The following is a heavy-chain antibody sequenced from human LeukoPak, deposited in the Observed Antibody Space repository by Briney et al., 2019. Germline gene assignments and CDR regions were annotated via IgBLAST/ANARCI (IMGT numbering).Heavy chain of an antibody. J-gene: IGHJ6*03. D-gene: IGHD4-17*01. CDR2: INPNSGGT. V-gene: IGHV1-2*02. CDR1: GYTFTGYY. Sequence: ASVKVSCKASGYTFTGYYMHWVRQAPGQGLEWMGWINPNSGGTNYAQKLQGRVTMTTDTSTSTAYMELRSLRSDDTAVYYCARDGYGDYGLYYCYMDVWGKGTTVTVSS. CDR3: ARDGYGDYGLYYCYMDV.